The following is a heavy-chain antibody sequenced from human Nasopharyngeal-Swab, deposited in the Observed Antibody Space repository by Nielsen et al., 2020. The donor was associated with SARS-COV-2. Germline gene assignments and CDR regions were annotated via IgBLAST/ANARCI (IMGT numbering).Heavy chain of an antibody. Sequence: PGKGLEWIGYIYYSGSTYYNPSLKSRVTISVDTSKNQFSLKLSSVTAADTAVYYCARAVVWVGAAPSAVWGYFDYWGQGTLGTVSS. J-gene: IGHJ4*02. CDR3: ARAVVWVGAAPSAVWGYFDY. CDR2: IYYSGST. D-gene: IGHD2-15*01. V-gene: IGHV4-30-4*01.